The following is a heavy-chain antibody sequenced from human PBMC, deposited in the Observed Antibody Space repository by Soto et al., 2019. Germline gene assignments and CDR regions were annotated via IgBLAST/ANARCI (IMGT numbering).Heavy chain of an antibody. CDR3: ARVYSGYDRHAFDI. Sequence: ASVKVSCKASGYTFTSYGISWVRQAPGQGLEWMGWISAYNGNTNYAQKLQGRVTMTTDTSTSTAYMELRSLRSDDTAVYYCARVYSGYDRHAFDIWGQGTRVTVSS. CDR2: ISAYNGNT. D-gene: IGHD5-12*01. J-gene: IGHJ3*02. V-gene: IGHV1-18*01. CDR1: GYTFTSYG.